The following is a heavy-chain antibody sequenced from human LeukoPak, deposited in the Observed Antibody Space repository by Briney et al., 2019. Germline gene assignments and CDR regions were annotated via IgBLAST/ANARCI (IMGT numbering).Heavy chain of an antibody. D-gene: IGHD6-19*01. CDR3: ARVGAVADN. CDR1: GGSFSGYY. V-gene: IGHV4-34*01. Sequence: PSETLSLTCAVYGGSFSGYYWSWIRQPPGKGLEWIGEINHSGSTNYNPSLKSRVSISVDTSKNQFSLKLSSVTAADTAVYYCARVGAVADNWGQGTLVTVSS. CDR2: INHSGST. J-gene: IGHJ4*02.